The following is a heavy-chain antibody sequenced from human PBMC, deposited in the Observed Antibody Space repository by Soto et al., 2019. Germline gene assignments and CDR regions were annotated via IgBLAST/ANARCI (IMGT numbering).Heavy chain of an antibody. CDR3: AVAVAGPTAIGY. CDR1: GFTFSSYW. V-gene: IGHV3-74*01. CDR2: INSDGSST. Sequence: EVQLVESGGGLVQPGGSLRLSCAASGFTFSSYWMHWVRQAPGKGLVWVSRINSDGSSTSYADSVKGRFTISRDNAMNTLYLQMNRLRAEDTAVYYCAVAVAGPTAIGYWGQGTLVTFSS. J-gene: IGHJ4*02. D-gene: IGHD6-19*01.